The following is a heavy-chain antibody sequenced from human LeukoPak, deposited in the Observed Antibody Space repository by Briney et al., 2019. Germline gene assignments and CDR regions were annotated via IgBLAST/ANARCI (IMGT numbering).Heavy chain of an antibody. Sequence: ASVKDSCKASRYSFTGKYMDWVRQAPGIGLAWMGWIHHSSGDTHFAQKFQGRVAMTRDPTISTVYRELSRLRSDDTAVLYCARGYYDSSDFEYLQHWGQGTLVTVSS. CDR2: IHHSSGDT. CDR1: RYSFTGKY. J-gene: IGHJ1*01. V-gene: IGHV1-2*02. D-gene: IGHD3-22*01. CDR3: ARGYYDSSDFEYLQH.